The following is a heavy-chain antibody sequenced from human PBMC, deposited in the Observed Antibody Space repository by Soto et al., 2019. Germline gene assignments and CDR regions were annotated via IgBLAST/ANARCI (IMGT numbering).Heavy chain of an antibody. CDR2: IIPTFGTA. V-gene: IGHV1-69*06. D-gene: IGHD6-19*01. CDR3: ARSETAGHRGFDI. J-gene: IGHJ3*02. CDR1: GGTFSSSA. Sequence: QVQLVQSGAEMREPGSSVKVSCKASGGTFSSSAINWLRQAPGQGPEWMGGIIPTFGTANYIEKFRGRVTITEDTSTSTAYMEVSSLTSEDTAMYFCARSETAGHRGFDIWGQGKMVTVSS.